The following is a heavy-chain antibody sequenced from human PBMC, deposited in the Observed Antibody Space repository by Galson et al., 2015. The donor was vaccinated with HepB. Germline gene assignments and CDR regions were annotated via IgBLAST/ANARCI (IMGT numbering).Heavy chain of an antibody. J-gene: IGHJ6*02. D-gene: IGHD2-8*02. CDR1: GFTFSSYA. CDR3: AKFPSVAPLVGMGG. V-gene: IGHV3-23*01. CDR2: ISGSGGST. Sequence: SLRLSCAASGFTFSSYAMSWVRQAPGKGLEWVSAISGSGGSTYYADSVKGRFTISRDNSKNTLYLQMNSLRAEDTAVYYCAKFPSVAPLVGMGGRGQGTTVTVSS.